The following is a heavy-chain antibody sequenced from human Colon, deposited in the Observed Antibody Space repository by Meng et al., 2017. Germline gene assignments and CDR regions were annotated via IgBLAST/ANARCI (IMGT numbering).Heavy chain of an antibody. V-gene: IGHV3-30*04. CDR1: GFNFKELG. D-gene: IGHD3-16*01. Sequence: VTLVQSGGGVVQPGTSLRLSCAASGFNFKELGLHWVRQVPGKGLEWVAAVTYDGKKEYYADSVKGRFIISRDNSDNTLYLQMGSLKPEDTAVYYCAKEWSSSYAYFDAWVQGTLVTVSS. CDR2: VTYDGKKE. CDR3: AKEWSSSYAYFDA. J-gene: IGHJ4*02.